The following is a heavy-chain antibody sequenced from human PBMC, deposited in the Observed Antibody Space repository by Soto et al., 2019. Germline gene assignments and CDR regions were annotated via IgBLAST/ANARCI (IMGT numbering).Heavy chain of an antibody. V-gene: IGHV3-30*18. J-gene: IGHJ4*02. CDR2: ISYDGSNK. Sequence: QVQLVESGGGVVQPGRSLRLSCAASGFTFSSYGMHWVRQAPGKGLEWVAVISYDGSNKYYADSVKGRFTISRDNSKNTLYLQMNSLRAEETAVYYCAKGAQFDKVGAKYYFDYWGQGTLVTVSS. CDR3: AKGAQFDKVGAKYYFDY. D-gene: IGHD1-26*01. CDR1: GFTFSSYG.